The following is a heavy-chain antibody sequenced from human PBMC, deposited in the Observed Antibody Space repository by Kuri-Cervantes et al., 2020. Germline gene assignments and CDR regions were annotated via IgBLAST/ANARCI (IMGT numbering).Heavy chain of an antibody. CDR2: ISSSSSAI. J-gene: IGHJ3*02. Sequence: GGSLRLSCAASGFTFSSYAMNWVRQAPGQGLEWVSYISSSSSAIYYADSVKGRFTISRDNAKNSLYLQMNSLRAEDTAVYYCARDIDNWNDEGDAFDIWGQGTMVTVSS. CDR1: GFTFSSYA. D-gene: IGHD1-1*01. CDR3: ARDIDNWNDEGDAFDI. V-gene: IGHV3-48*01.